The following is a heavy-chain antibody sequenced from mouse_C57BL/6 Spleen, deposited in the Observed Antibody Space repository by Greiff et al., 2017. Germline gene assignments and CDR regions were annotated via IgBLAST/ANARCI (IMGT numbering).Heavy chain of an antibody. Sequence: EVNLVESEGGLVQPGSSMKLSCTASGFTFSDYYMAWVRQVPDKGLEWVANINYDGSSTYYLDSLKSRFIISRDNAKNILYRQMSSLKSEDTATDYCAREGSGGFDYWGQGTTLTVSS. J-gene: IGHJ2*01. CDR1: GFTFSDYY. CDR2: INYDGSST. V-gene: IGHV5-16*01. CDR3: AREGSGGFDY.